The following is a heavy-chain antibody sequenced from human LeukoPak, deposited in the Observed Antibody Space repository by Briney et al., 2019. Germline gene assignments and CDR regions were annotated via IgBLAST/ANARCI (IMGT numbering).Heavy chain of an antibody. D-gene: IGHD3-22*01. CDR2: ISGSGGRT. Sequence: GRSLRLSCAASGFTFSSYAMSWVRQAPGKGLEWVSDISGSGGRTYYADSVKGRFTISRDNSKNTLYLQMNSLRAEDTAVYYCAKDLFAKDYYDSSVGNWGQGALVTVSS. V-gene: IGHV3-23*01. CDR1: GFTFSSYA. J-gene: IGHJ4*02. CDR3: AKDLFAKDYYDSSVGN.